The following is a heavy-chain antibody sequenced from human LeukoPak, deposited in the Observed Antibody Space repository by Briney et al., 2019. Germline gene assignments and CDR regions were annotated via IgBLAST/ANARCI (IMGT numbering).Heavy chain of an antibody. V-gene: IGHV5-51*01. J-gene: IGHJ4*02. CDR2: IYPGDSDT. D-gene: IGHD4-11*01. Sequence: HGESLKISYKGSGYSFTSYWIGWVRQMPGKGLEWMGVIYPGDSDTRYSPSFQGQVTISADKSISTAYLQWSSLKASDTAMYYCNLQSGSDNFDYWGQGTLVTVSS. CDR1: GYSFTSYW. CDR3: NLQSGSDNFDY.